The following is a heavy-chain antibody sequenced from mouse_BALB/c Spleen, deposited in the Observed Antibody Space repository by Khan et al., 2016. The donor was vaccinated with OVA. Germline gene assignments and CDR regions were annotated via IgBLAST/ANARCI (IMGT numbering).Heavy chain of an antibody. CDR1: GYTFTSYW. V-gene: IGHV1-7*01. J-gene: IGHJ2*01. CDR3: ASGTGTDFDY. D-gene: IGHD4-1*01. CDR2: INPSTGYT. Sequence: VQLKESGAELAKPGASVKMSCKASGYTFTSYWMHWVKQRPGQGLEWIGYINPSTGYTEYNQQFKDKATFTADKSSSTAYMQLSSLTSEDSAVYYCASGTGTDFDYWGQGTTLTVSS.